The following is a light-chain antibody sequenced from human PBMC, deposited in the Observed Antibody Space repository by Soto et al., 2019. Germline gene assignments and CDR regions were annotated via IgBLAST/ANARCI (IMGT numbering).Light chain of an antibody. J-gene: IGLJ1*01. V-gene: IGLV1-47*02. CDR1: SSNIGRNS. CDR2: SNI. CDR3: AAWDDSLSGYV. Sequence: QSVLTQPPSASGTPGQRVAISCSGSSSNIGRNSVYWYQQLPGTAPKLLIYSNIQRPSGVPERFSGSQSGTAASLAISGLRSEDEADDYCAAWDDSLSGYVFGTGTKVTVL.